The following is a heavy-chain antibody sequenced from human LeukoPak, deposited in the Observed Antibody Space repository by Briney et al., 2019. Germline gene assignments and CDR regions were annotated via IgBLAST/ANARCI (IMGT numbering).Heavy chain of an antibody. D-gene: IGHD2-2*01. V-gene: IGHV4-34*01. CDR3: ARTRQGPIVVVPAARRGYNWFDP. CDR1: GGSFSGYY. J-gene: IGHJ5*02. Sequence: SETLSLTCAVYGGSFSGYYWSWVRQPPGKGLEWIGEINHSGSTNYNPSLKSRVTISVDTSKNQFSLKLSSVTAADTAVYYCARTRQGPIVVVPAARRGYNWFDPWGQGTLVTVSS. CDR2: INHSGST.